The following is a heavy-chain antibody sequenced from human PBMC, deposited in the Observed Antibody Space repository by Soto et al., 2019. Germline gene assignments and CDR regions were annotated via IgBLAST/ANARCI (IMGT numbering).Heavy chain of an antibody. D-gene: IGHD3-16*01. CDR1: GYTFTTFG. Sequence: QIPLVQSGAEVKKPGASVKVSCKASGYTFTTFGITWVRQAPGQGLEWMGWISVYNGNTNYAQKLQGRVTLTTDTSTNTAYMELRSLRSDDTAVYYCARGLITEYWGQGTLVTVSS. CDR2: ISVYNGNT. V-gene: IGHV1-18*04. CDR3: ARGLITEY. J-gene: IGHJ4*02.